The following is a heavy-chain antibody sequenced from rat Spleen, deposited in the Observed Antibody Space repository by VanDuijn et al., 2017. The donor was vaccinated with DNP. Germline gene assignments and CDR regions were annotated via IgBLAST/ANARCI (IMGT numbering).Heavy chain of an antibody. CDR2: INKDSSTI. CDR3: TRHDYDGRNDYYGMDA. V-gene: IGHV4-2*01. D-gene: IGHD1-12*02. J-gene: IGHJ4*01. CDR1: GFNFNDYW. Sequence: EVQLVESGGGLVQPGRSLKLSCAASGFNFNDYWMGWVRQAPGKGLEWIGEINKDSSTINYTPSLKDKFTISRDDAQTTLFLQMDSLRSEDTATYYCTRHDYDGRNDYYGMDAWGQGTSVTVSS.